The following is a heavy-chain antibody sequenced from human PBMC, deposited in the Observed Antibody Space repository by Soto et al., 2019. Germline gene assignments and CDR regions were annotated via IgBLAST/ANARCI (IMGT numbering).Heavy chain of an antibody. CDR2: IIPIFGTA. D-gene: IGHD2-15*01. CDR3: ARAYKGRGAHPYCSGGSCYYYGMDV. J-gene: IGHJ6*02. V-gene: IGHV1-69*01. CDR1: GGTFSSYA. Sequence: QVQLVQSGAEVKKPGSSVKVSCKASGGTFSSYAISWVRQAPGQGLEWMGGIIPIFGTANYAQKFQGRVTITADESTSTAYMELSSLRSEDTAVYYCARAYKGRGAHPYCSGGSCYYYGMDVWGQGTTVTVSS.